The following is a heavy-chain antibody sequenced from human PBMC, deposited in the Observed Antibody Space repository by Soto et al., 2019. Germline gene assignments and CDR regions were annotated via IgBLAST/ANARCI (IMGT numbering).Heavy chain of an antibody. D-gene: IGHD3-3*02. CDR2: ITWNSYSK. Sequence: GGSLRLSCEASGFNLGDYAMHWVRLFPEKGLDWVSGITWNSYSKAYADSVRGRFTISRDNAKNSLYLEMNSLRPEDTALYFCAKDVGKYYHVFLGPRPFDDWGQGTLVTVSS. J-gene: IGHJ4*02. CDR1: GFNLGDYA. CDR3: AKDVGKYYHVFLGPRPFDD. V-gene: IGHV3-9*01.